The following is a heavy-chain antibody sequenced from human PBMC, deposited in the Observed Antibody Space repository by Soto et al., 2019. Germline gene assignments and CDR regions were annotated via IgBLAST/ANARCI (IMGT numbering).Heavy chain of an antibody. CDR1: GASISSGAYF. D-gene: IGHD5-18*01. CDR2: IYYSVGT. V-gene: IGHV4-31*03. CDR3: ARDKGPDTYGQTRIRDYSYAMDV. J-gene: IGHJ6*02. Sequence: QVQLQGSGPRLVKPSQTLSLTCSVSGASISSGAYFWTWISHHPGKGLEWIGYIYYSVGTSYTYQNPSPQSRVTISVDTSKNLFSLRLTSVTAADTATYYCARDKGPDTYGQTRIRDYSYAMDVWGQGTTVIVSS.